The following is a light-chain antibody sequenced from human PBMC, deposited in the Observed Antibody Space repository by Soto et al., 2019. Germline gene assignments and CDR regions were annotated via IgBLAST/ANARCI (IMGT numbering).Light chain of an antibody. CDR1: QTVNSNY. V-gene: IGKV3-20*01. J-gene: IGKJ1*01. Sequence: IVLTQSPGTLSLSPGERATLSCRASQTVNSNYFAWYQQKPGRAPRLLIYGISDRATGIPDRFSGSGSGTDFTLTISSLQPDDFATYYCQQYNSYSWTFGQGTKVEIK. CDR3: QQYNSYSWT. CDR2: GIS.